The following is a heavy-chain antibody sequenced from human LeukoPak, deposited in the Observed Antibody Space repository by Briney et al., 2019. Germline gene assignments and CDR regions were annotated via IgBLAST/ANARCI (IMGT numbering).Heavy chain of an antibody. Sequence: ASVKVSCKASGYTFTSYDINWVRQATGQGLEWMGWMNPNSGNTGYAQKFQGRVTMTRNTSISTAYMELSSLRSEDTAVYYCASSSGQWLVDFDYWGQGTLVTVSS. J-gene: IGHJ4*02. D-gene: IGHD6-19*01. CDR3: ASSSGQWLVDFDY. CDR2: MNPNSGNT. V-gene: IGHV1-8*01. CDR1: GYTFTSYD.